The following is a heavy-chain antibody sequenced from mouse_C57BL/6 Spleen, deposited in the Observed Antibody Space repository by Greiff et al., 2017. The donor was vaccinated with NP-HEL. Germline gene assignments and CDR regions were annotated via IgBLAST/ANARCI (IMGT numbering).Heavy chain of an antibody. CDR2: ISSGSSTI. CDR1: GFTFSDYG. J-gene: IGHJ4*01. V-gene: IGHV5-17*01. Sequence: EVKVVESGGGLVKPGGSLKLSCAASGFTFSDYGMHWVRQAPEKGLEWVAYISSGSSTIYYADTVKGRFTISRDNAKNTLFLQMTSLRSEDTAMYYCARRSNYEVDYWGQGTSVTVSS. D-gene: IGHD2-5*01. CDR3: ARRSNYEVDY.